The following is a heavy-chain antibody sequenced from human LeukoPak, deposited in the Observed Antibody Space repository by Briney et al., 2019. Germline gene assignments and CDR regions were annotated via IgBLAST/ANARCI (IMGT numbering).Heavy chain of an antibody. Sequence: PGGSLTLSCAVSGFTVSSSYMSWVRQAPGKGLEWVSLIYSGSRTYYADSVKGRFTISRDNSKNMLYLQMNSLRVEDTAVYYCARGGTILGLAWGQGTLVTVSS. CDR1: GFTVSSSY. CDR2: IYSGSRT. D-gene: IGHD3/OR15-3a*01. J-gene: IGHJ4*02. V-gene: IGHV3-53*01. CDR3: ARGGTILGLA.